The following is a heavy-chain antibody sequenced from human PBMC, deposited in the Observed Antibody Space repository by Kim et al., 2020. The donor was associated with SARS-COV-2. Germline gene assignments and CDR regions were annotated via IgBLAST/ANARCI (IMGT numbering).Heavy chain of an antibody. Sequence: GGSLRLSCAVSGFTFSDHYMDWVRQAPGKGLEWVGRTRNKAYSYTTEYAASVKDRFTISRDDSKDSLYLQMNSLKTEDTAVYYCARERAAGGFFDYWGQGTLVTVSS. CDR1: GFTFSDHY. J-gene: IGHJ4*02. CDR2: TRNKAYSYTT. CDR3: ARERAAGGFFDY. D-gene: IGHD6-13*01. V-gene: IGHV3-72*01.